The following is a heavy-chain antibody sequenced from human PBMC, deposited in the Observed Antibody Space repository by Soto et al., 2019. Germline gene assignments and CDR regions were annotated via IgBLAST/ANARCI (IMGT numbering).Heavy chain of an antibody. J-gene: IGHJ4*02. CDR3: VGASFAYFDPPASDY. V-gene: IGHV1-18*01. Sequence: QVQLVQSGAEVKRPGASVKVSCKASNYTFINFGIRWVRQAPGQGLEWMGWINTSNGNTNYAQKFQGRITITADTPTSTAYMELRRLISDDTAVYYCVGASFAYFDPPASDYWGQGTLVTVSS. CDR1: NYTFINFG. D-gene: IGHD3-9*01. CDR2: INTSNGNT.